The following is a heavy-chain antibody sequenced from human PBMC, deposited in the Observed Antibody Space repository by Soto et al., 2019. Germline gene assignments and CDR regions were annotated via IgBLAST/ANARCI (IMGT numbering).Heavy chain of an antibody. V-gene: IGHV4-61*01. Sequence: SETLSLTCTVSGGSVSSGSYYWSWIRQPPGKGLEWIGYIYYSGSTNYNPSLKSRVTISVGTSKNQFSLKLSSVTAADTAVYYCASEFFWGSYRRYYFDYWGQGTLVTVSS. D-gene: IGHD3-16*02. CDR1: GGSVSSGSYY. CDR2: IYYSGST. CDR3: ASEFFWGSYRRYYFDY. J-gene: IGHJ4*02.